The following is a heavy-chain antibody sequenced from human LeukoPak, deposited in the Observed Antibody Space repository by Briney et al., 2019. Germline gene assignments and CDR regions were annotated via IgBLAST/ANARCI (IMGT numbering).Heavy chain of an antibody. CDR2: INHSGST. D-gene: IGHD6-19*01. CDR1: GGSFSGYY. J-gene: IGHJ4*02. Sequence: PSETLSLTCAVYGGSFSGYYWSWIRQPPGKGLEWIGEINHSGSTNYNPSLKSRVTISVDTSKNQFSLKLSSVAAADTAVYYCARAEHVAVAGTDPFDYWGQGTLVTVSS. CDR3: ARAEHVAVAGTDPFDY. V-gene: IGHV4-34*01.